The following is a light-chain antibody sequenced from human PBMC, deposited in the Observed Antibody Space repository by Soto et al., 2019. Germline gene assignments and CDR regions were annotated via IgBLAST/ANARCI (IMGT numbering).Light chain of an antibody. CDR1: QSISSK. CDR2: SAS. V-gene: IGKV3-15*01. CDR3: QHXXXWRWT. J-gene: IGKJ1*01. Sequence: EIVMTQSPATLSVSPGEGATLSCRASQSISSKLAWYQQKPGQAPRLLIYSASTRATGVPARFSGSGSGTEFTLTISSLQSEDXAVYYXQHXXXWRWTFGQGTKVEIK.